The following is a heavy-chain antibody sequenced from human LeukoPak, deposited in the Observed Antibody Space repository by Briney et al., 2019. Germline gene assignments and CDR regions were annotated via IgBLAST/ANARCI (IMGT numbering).Heavy chain of an antibody. CDR1: GGSFSGYY. V-gene: IGHV4-34*01. CDR3: ASAYYDILTGYYPPDY. Sequence: SETLSLTCAVYGGSFSGYYWSWIRQPPGKGLEWIGEITHSGSTNYNPSLKSRVTISVDRSKNQFSLKLSSVTAADTAVYYCASAYYDILTGYYPPDYWGQGTLVTVSS. J-gene: IGHJ4*02. CDR2: ITHSGST. D-gene: IGHD3-9*01.